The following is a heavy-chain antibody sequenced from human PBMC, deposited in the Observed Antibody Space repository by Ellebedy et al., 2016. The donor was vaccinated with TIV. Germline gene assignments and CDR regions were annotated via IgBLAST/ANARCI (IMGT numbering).Heavy chain of an antibody. D-gene: IGHD2-15*01. Sequence: SETLSLTCTVSGGSISGYYWDWVRQPPGKGLEWIGHIHHSGGTNYNPSLESRVTISVDTSKNQLSLQLSSVTAADTAVYYCARNLVVVAATGAFDIWGQGTMVTVSS. J-gene: IGHJ3*02. CDR2: IHHSGGT. CDR1: GGSISGYY. CDR3: ARNLVVVAATGAFDI. V-gene: IGHV4-59*01.